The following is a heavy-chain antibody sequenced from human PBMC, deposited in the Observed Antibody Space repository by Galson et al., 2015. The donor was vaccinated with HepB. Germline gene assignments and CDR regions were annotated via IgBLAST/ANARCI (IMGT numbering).Heavy chain of an antibody. Sequence: SLRLSCAASGFTFSGSAMHWVRQASGRGLEWVGRIRSKASNYATAYTASLKGRFTISRDDSKNTAYLHMRSLRTEDTAVYYSTRLADLSGYSSSWGQGTLVTVSS. J-gene: IGHJ4*02. CDR1: GFTFSGSA. CDR2: IRSKASNYAT. V-gene: IGHV3-73*01. CDR3: TRLADLSGYSSS. D-gene: IGHD6-13*01.